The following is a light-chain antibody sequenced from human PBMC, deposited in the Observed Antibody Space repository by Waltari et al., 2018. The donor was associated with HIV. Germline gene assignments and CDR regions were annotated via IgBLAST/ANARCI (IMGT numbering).Light chain of an antibody. Sequence: QSVLTQPPSVSAAPGQKVTISCSGSRSNIGNDYVSWYQHVPGAAPKLVIYDNNRRPAGIPDRFSGFKSGTSATLGITGLQTGDEAEYYCGTWDRSLGGGVFGGGTRLTVL. CDR1: RSNIGNDY. J-gene: IGLJ3*02. CDR3: GTWDRSLGGGV. V-gene: IGLV1-51*01. CDR2: DNN.